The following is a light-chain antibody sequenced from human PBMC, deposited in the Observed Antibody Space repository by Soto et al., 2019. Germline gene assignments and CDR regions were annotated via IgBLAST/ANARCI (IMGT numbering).Light chain of an antibody. V-gene: IGKV4-1*01. CDR3: QQYYASPPA. CDR2: WAS. Sequence: DIVMTQVPDSLAVSLGERATINCRSSQSVLHNSNNMNYLAWYQQKRGQPPKLLFYWASTREPGVPERFSVSGPGTDFTLTISDLQAEDVAIYHCQQYYASPPAFGPGTKLEIK. J-gene: IGKJ3*01. CDR1: QSVLHNSNNMNY.